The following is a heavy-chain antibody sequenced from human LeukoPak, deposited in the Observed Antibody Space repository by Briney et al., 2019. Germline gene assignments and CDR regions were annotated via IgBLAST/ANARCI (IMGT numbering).Heavy chain of an antibody. Sequence: SETLSLTCTVSGGSISSYYWSWIRHPPGKGLEWIGYIYYSGSTNYNPSLKSRVTISVDTSKNQFSLKLSSVTAADTAVYYCARQGSFFDYWGQGTLVTVSS. CDR1: GGSISSYY. V-gene: IGHV4-59*08. J-gene: IGHJ4*02. D-gene: IGHD6-19*01. CDR2: IYYSGST. CDR3: ARQGSFFDY.